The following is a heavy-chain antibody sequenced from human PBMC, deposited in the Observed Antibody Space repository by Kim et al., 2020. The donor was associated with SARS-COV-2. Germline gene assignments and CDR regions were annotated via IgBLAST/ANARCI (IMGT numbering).Heavy chain of an antibody. D-gene: IGHD1-26*01. Sequence: SETLSLTCTVSGGSISTYFWTWLRQTPRKGLECIGYIYYTGTATYNPSLKSRVTMSLDASNNQFSLNLKSVTAADTAVYYCARGLALGATSGFDSWGQGALVTVSS. CDR3: ARGLALGATSGFDS. V-gene: IGHV4-59*01. J-gene: IGHJ4*02. CDR1: GGSISTYF. CDR2: IYYTGTA.